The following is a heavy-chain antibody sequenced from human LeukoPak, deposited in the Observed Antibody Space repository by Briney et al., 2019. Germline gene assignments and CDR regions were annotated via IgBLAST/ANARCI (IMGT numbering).Heavy chain of an antibody. Sequence: GGSLRLSCAASGFTFSSYAMHWVRQAPGKGLEWVAVISYDGSNKYYADSVKGRFTISRDNSKNTLYLQMNSLRAEDTAVYYCAKDRLLWFGELFEFDYWGQGTLVTVSS. CDR3: AKDRLLWFGELFEFDY. J-gene: IGHJ4*02. CDR1: GFTFSSYA. D-gene: IGHD3-10*01. CDR2: ISYDGSNK. V-gene: IGHV3-30-3*01.